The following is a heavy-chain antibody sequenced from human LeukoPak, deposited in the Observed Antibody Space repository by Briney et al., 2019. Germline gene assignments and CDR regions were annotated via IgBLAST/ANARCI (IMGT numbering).Heavy chain of an antibody. D-gene: IGHD1-26*01. V-gene: IGHV3-53*01. Sequence: GGSLRLSCTASGFTFSSYEMNWVRQAPGKGLEWVSVIYSGGSTYYADSVKGRFTISRDNSKNTLYLQMNSLRAEDTAVYYCARGPRGSYSVDYWGQGTLVTVSS. CDR3: ARGPRGSYSVDY. CDR1: GFTFSSYE. J-gene: IGHJ4*02. CDR2: IYSGGST.